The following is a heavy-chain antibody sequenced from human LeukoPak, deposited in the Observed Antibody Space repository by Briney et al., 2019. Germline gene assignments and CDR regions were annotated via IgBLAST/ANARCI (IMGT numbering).Heavy chain of an antibody. V-gene: IGHV4-59*01. CDR1: GGSISSYY. CDR2: IYYSGST. D-gene: IGHD3-22*01. Sequence: SETLSLTCTVSGGSISSYYGSWIRQPPGKGLEWIGYIYYSGSTNYNPSLKSRVTISVDTSKNQFSLKLSSVTAADTAVYYCARGDYDSSGYYSYYYGMDVWGQGTTVTVSS. CDR3: ARGDYDSSGYYSYYYGMDV. J-gene: IGHJ6*02.